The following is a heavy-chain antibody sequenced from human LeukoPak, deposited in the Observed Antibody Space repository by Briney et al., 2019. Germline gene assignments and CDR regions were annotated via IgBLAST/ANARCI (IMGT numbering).Heavy chain of an antibody. CDR2: FDREDGET. Sequence: RASVKVSRKVSGYIVAELSIHWVRQSPGKGLEWMGGFDREDGETLYAQKFEGRVTMTEATPTNTVFMELSSLTADDTAVYFCARDLVGPPSGAFDLWGQGTMVTVSS. J-gene: IGHJ3*01. V-gene: IGHV1-24*01. CDR3: ARDLVGPPSGAFDL. D-gene: IGHD1-26*01. CDR1: GYIVAELS.